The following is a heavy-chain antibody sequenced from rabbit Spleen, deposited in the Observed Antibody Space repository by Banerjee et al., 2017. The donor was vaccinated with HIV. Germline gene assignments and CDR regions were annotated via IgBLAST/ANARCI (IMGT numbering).Heavy chain of an antibody. D-gene: IGHD6-1*01. V-gene: IGHV1S45*01. Sequence: QEQLEESGGDLVKPGASLTLTCTASGVSFSFNNYMCWVRQAPGKGLEWIACIYTSSSGSTYYANWAKGRFTISKTSSTTVTLQMTSLTAADTATYFCARSTYGYDDYADLYYAAMDLWGPGTL. CDR2: IYTSSSGST. CDR3: ARSTYGYDDYADLYYAAMDL. J-gene: IGHJ6*01. CDR1: GVSFSFNNY.